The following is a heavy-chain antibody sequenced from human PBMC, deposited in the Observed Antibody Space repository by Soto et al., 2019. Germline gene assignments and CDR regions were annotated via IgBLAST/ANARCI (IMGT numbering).Heavy chain of an antibody. CDR1: GFTFSAYY. CDR3: ARSLLDEYSSSWRSASYGMDV. CDR2: INPNSGGT. D-gene: IGHD6-13*01. Sequence: QVQLVQSGAEVKKPGASVKVSCKASGFTFSAYYIYWVRQAPGPGLEWIGWINPNSGGTNNAQTFQGRVTMTRDTSTSTVYMELSALISDDTAVYYCARSLLDEYSSSWRSASYGMDVWGQGTTVTVSS. V-gene: IGHV1-2*02. J-gene: IGHJ6*02.